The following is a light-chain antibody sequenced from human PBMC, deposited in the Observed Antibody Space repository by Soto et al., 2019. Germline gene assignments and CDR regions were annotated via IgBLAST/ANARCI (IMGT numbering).Light chain of an antibody. V-gene: IGLV1-51*02. Sequence: QSALTQPPSVSAALGQTVTISCSGSSSNIGNKYVSWYQQLPGTAPKLLIYENNKRPSGIPDRFSGSKSGTSATLDITGLQTGDEADYYCGTWDSSLSAGVFGGGTKVTVL. CDR2: ENN. CDR1: SSNIGNKY. CDR3: GTWDSSLSAGV. J-gene: IGLJ2*01.